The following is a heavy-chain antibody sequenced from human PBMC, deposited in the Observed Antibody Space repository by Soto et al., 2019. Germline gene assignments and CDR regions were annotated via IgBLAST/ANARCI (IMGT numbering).Heavy chain of an antibody. Sequence: GGSLRLSCAASGFMFSAYWMSWVRQAPGRGLEWVANIHGDGGKIYYVGSVKGRFTISRDNAKRSLYLQMNSLRAEDTAVYYCARDFYGGYTYGPGDYWGQGTLVTVSS. V-gene: IGHV3-7*01. CDR1: GFMFSAYW. CDR2: IHGDGGKI. D-gene: IGHD5-18*01. CDR3: ARDFYGGYTYGPGDY. J-gene: IGHJ4*02.